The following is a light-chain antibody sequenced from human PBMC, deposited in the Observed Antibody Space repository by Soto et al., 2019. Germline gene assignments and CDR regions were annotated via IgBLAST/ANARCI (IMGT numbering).Light chain of an antibody. CDR3: QQYDDWPLT. CDR1: RSLTTN. CDR2: DAS. Sequence: EVVMTQSPGTRSVSPGGRATLSCRASRSLTTNLAWYQKKPGQAPRLLIHDASTRATGIPARFSGSGSGTECTLTTSVLQSADFAVYYCQQYDDWPLTFGQGTRLETK. J-gene: IGKJ5*01. V-gene: IGKV3-15*01.